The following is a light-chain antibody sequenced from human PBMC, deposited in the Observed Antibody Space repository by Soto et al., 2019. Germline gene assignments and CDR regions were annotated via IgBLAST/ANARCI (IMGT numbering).Light chain of an antibody. CDR3: QQTHSFPIT. CDR2: GAS. V-gene: IGKV3-20*01. CDR1: QTVRNNY. J-gene: IGKJ5*01. Sequence: EFVLTQSPGTLSLSPGERATLSCRASQTVRNNYLAWYQQKPGQAPRLLIYGASTRATGIPARFSGSGSGTEFTLTISSLQPEDFAIYYCQQTHSFPITFGQGTRLE.